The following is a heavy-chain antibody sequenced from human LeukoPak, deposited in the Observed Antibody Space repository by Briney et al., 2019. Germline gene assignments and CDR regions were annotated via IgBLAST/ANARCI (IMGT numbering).Heavy chain of an antibody. D-gene: IGHD3-9*01. CDR3: ARDMPRLRYFDWRTDGMDV. CDR2: MNPNSGNT. Sequence: ASVKVSCKASGYTFPSYDINWVRQATGQGLEWMGWMNPNSGNTGYAQKFQGRVTITRNTSISTAYMELGSLRSEDTAVYYCARDMPRLRYFDWRTDGMDVWGQGTTVTVSS. J-gene: IGHJ6*02. CDR1: GYTFPSYD. V-gene: IGHV1-8*03.